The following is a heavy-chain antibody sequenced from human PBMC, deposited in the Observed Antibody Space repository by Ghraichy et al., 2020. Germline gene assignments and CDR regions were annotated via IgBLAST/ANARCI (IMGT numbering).Heavy chain of an antibody. D-gene: IGHD6-13*01. CDR1: GYTFTSYD. V-gene: IGHV1-8*01. CDR2: MNPNSGNT. CDR3: ARAIRGQQLVRGLSVWYYFDY. J-gene: IGHJ4*02. Sequence: ASVKVSCKASGYTFTSYDINWVRQATGQGLEWMGWMNPNSGNTGYAQKFQGRVTMTRNTSISTAYMELSSLRSEDTAVYYCARAIRGQQLVRGLSVWYYFDYWGQGTLVTVSS.